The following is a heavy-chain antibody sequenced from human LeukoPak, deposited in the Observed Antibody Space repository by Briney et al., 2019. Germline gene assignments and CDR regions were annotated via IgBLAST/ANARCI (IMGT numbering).Heavy chain of an antibody. CDR2: IYSGGST. Sequence: GGSLRLSCAASGFTFKNYAMSWVRQAPGKGLEWVSLIYSGGSTYYADSVRGRFTISRDISKNTLYLQMNSLRVEDTAVYYCARGSIAVAGTVDYWGQGTLVTVSS. CDR1: GFTFKNYA. CDR3: ARGSIAVAGTVDY. V-gene: IGHV3-53*01. J-gene: IGHJ4*02. D-gene: IGHD6-19*01.